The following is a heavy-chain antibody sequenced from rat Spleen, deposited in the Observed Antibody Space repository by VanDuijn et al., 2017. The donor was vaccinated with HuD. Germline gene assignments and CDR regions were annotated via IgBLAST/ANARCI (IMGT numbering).Heavy chain of an antibody. CDR1: GFTFSNYY. V-gene: IGHV5-20*01. Sequence: EVQLVESGGGLVQPGRSLKLSCAASGFTFSNYYMAWVRQAPTKGLEWVASISYDGDNTYYRDSVKGRFTISRDNVKSSLYLQMDSLTSEDTSTYFCVMLPYNSAYHFEYWGHGVMVTVSS. CDR2: ISYDGDNT. J-gene: IGHJ2*01. CDR3: VMLPYNSAYHFEY. D-gene: IGHD4-3*01.